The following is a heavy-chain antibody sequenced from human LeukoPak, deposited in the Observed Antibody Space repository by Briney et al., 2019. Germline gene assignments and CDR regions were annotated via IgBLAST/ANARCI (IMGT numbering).Heavy chain of an antibody. CDR1: GGSFSGYY. Sequence: SETLSLTCAVYGGSFSGYYWSWIRQPPGKGLEWIGYIYYSGSTNYNPSLKSRVTISVDTSKNQFSLKLSSVTAADTAVYYCARARYYYDSSGYHYYYGMDVWGQGTTVTVSS. CDR3: ARARYYYDSSGYHYYYGMDV. J-gene: IGHJ6*02. CDR2: IYYSGST. D-gene: IGHD3-22*01. V-gene: IGHV4-59*08.